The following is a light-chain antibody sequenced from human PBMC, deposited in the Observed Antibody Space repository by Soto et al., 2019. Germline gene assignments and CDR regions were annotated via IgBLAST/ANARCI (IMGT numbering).Light chain of an antibody. CDR1: SNDVGGYNF. J-gene: IGLJ1*01. CDR2: DVS. CDR3: SSYTSSITPCV. Sequence: QSVLTQPASVSGSPGQSITSSCTGTSNDVGGYNFVSWYQQHPGKAPKLLIYDVSNRPSEISDRFSGSKSGNTASLTISGLQPEDDADYYCSSYTSSITPCVFGTGTKVTVL. V-gene: IGLV2-14*03.